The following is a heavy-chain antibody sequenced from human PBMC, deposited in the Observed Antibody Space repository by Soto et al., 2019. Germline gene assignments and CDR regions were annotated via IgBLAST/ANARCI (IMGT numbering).Heavy chain of an antibody. D-gene: IGHD3-10*01. J-gene: IGHJ6*03. CDR3: ARGLKFTTPLVRGVNPYYYYYMDV. CDR1: GYTFSSYD. Sequence: QVQLVQSGAEVKKPGASVKVSCKASGYTFSSYDINWVRQATGQGLEWMGWMNPNSGDTNYPQKFQGRVTMTRNTSIATDYMELSSLRLEDTAVYYCARGLKFTTPLVRGVNPYYYYYMDVWGEGTTVTVSS. V-gene: IGHV1-8*01. CDR2: MNPNSGDT.